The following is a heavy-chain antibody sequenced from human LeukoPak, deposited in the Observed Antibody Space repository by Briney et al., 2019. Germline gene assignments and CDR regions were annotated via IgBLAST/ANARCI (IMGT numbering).Heavy chain of an antibody. Sequence: ASVKVSCKASGYTFTSYGISWVRQAPGQGLEWMGWISAYNGNTSYAQKLQGRVTMTTDTSTSTAYMELRSLRSDDTAVYYCARDHGSGSYLWFDPWGQGTLVTVSS. CDR1: GYTFTSYG. CDR3: ARDHGSGSYLWFDP. J-gene: IGHJ5*02. V-gene: IGHV1-18*01. D-gene: IGHD3-10*01. CDR2: ISAYNGNT.